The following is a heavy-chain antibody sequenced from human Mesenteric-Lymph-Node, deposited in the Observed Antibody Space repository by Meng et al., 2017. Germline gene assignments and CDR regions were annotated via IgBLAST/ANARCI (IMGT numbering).Heavy chain of an antibody. CDR3: AREMLRTAGDASDI. J-gene: IGHJ3*02. D-gene: IGHD1-1*01. Sequence: GESLRPPCSACGFTFSNYDMHWVRQATGKGLEWVSAIGTAGDTYYPGSVKGQFTISRENAKNSLYLQMNSLRAEDTAVYYCAREMLRTAGDASDIWGQGTMVTVSS. CDR1: GFTFSNYD. V-gene: IGHV3-13*03. CDR2: IGTAGDT.